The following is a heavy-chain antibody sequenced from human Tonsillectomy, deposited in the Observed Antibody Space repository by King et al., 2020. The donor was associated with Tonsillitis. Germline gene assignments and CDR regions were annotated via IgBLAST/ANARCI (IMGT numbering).Heavy chain of an antibody. CDR2: ISGSGGST. V-gene: IGHV3-23*04. CDR1: GFTFSSYA. CDR3: AKDREGMRGSYYKWNYGMDV. J-gene: IGHJ6*02. D-gene: IGHD1-26*01. Sequence: DVQLVESGGGLVQPGGSLRLSCAASGFTFSSYAMSWVRQAPGKGLEWVSGISGSGGSTYYADPVKGRFTISRDNSKNTLNLQMNSLRAEDTAVYYCAKDREGMRGSYYKWNYGMDVWGQGTTVTVSS.